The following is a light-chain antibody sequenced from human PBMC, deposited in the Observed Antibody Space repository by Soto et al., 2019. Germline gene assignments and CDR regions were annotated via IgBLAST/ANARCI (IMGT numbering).Light chain of an antibody. CDR1: QSVSGG. CDR2: AAT. Sequence: EIVMTQSPSVVSGSVGERVTLSCRASQSVSGGLAWYQQKPGQAPSLLMYAATARGSGPPASIRGRRWATDFLITISRLQDEDPAVYYRQQYKEGWTFGQGTKVDIK. CDR3: QQYKEGWT. V-gene: IGKV3D-15*01. J-gene: IGKJ1*01.